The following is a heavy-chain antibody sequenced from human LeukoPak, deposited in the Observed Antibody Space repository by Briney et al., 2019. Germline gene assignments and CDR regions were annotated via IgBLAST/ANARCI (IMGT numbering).Heavy chain of an antibody. CDR2: ISSSSSYI. CDR1: GFTFSSYS. Sequence: PGGSLRLSCAASGFTFSSYSMNWDRQAPGKGLEWVSSISSSSSYIYYADSVKGRFTISRDNAKNSLYLQMNSLRAEDTAVYYCASGYSSGSDAFDIWGQGTMVTVSS. J-gene: IGHJ3*02. V-gene: IGHV3-21*01. CDR3: ASGYSSGSDAFDI. D-gene: IGHD6-19*01.